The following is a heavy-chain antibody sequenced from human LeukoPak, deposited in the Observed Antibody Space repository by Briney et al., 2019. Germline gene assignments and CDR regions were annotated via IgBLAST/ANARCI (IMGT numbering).Heavy chain of an antibody. V-gene: IGHV1-69*13. Sequence: ASVKVSCKASGGTFSSYAISWVRQAPGQGLEWMGGIIPIFGTANYAQKLQGRVTITADESTSTAYMELSSLRSEDTAGYYCASLFHPTTVVGASLYSRLDYWGQGTLVTVSS. J-gene: IGHJ4*02. CDR3: ASLFHPTTVVGASLYSRLDY. D-gene: IGHD1-26*01. CDR1: GGTFSSYA. CDR2: IIPIFGTA.